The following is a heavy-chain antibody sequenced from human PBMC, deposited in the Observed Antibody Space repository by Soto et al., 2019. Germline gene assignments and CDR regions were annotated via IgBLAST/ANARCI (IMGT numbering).Heavy chain of an antibody. J-gene: IGHJ6*02. CDR3: ARDRISSTSLLGAYYYGMDV. CDR2: IYYSGST. CDR1: GGSISSGGYY. D-gene: IGHD2-2*01. V-gene: IGHV4-31*03. Sequence: SETLSLTCTVSGGSISSGGYYWSWIRQHPGKGLEWIGYIYYSGSTYYNPSLKSRVTISVDTSKNQFSLKLSSVTAADTAVYYCARDRISSTSLLGAYYYGMDVWGQGTTVTVS.